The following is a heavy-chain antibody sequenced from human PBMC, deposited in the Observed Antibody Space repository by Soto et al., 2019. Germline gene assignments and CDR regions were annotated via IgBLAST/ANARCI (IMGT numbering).Heavy chain of an antibody. CDR1: GGSISSGDYY. D-gene: IGHD6-19*01. J-gene: IGHJ4*02. Sequence: QVQLQESGPGLVKPSQTLSLTCTVSGGSISSGDYYWGWIRQPPGKCLEWIGYIYYSGSTYDNPSLKSRVTMSVDTSKNQCSLKLSSVTAADTAVYYCARERPADSSGWPIDDWGQGTLVTVSS. V-gene: IGHV4-30-4*01. CDR2: IYYSGST. CDR3: ARERPADSSGWPIDD.